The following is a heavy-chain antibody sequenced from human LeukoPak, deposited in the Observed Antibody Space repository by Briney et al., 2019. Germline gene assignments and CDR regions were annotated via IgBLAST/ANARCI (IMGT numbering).Heavy chain of an antibody. J-gene: IGHJ5*02. V-gene: IGHV1-8*01. CDR2: INPNSGNT. CDR1: GYTFTSYD. Sequence: ASVKVSCKASGYTFTSYDINWVRQAPGQGLEWMGWINPNSGNTGYAQKFQGRVTMTRNTSISTAYMELSSLRSEDTAVYYCARGEAGLLWFGELWYGNWFDPWGQGTLVTVSS. CDR3: ARGEAGLLWFGELWYGNWFDP. D-gene: IGHD3-10*01.